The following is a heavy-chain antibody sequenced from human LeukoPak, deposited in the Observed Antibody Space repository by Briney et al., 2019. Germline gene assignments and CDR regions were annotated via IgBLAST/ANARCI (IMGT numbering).Heavy chain of an antibody. Sequence: PGRSLRLSCAASGFTFSSYALHWGRQAPGKGREWVAVMSYDGSDKYYADSLKGRFTISRDTSKNTLYLQMNSLRAEDTAVYYCAGVPNQYYYYYYYMDVWGKGTTVTVSS. D-gene: IGHD1-14*01. V-gene: IGHV3-30*01. CDR1: GFTFSSYA. J-gene: IGHJ6*03. CDR3: AGVPNQYYYYYYYMDV. CDR2: MSYDGSDK.